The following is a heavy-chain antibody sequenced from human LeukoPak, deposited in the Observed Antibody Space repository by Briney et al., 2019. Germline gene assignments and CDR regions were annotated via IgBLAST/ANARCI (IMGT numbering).Heavy chain of an antibody. D-gene: IGHD6-13*01. CDR1: GYTFTGYY. J-gene: IGHJ6*02. Sequence: ASVKVSCKASGYTFTGYYMHWVRQAPGQGLEWMGWINPNSGGTNYAQKFQGRVTMTRDASISTAYMELSRLRSDDTAVYYRATYSSSWYSPYYYYYGMDVWGQGTTVTVSS. V-gene: IGHV1-2*02. CDR2: INPNSGGT. CDR3: ATYSSSWYSPYYYYYGMDV.